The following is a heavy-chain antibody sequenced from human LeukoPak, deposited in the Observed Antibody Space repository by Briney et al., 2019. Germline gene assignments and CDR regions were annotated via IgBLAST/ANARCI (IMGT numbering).Heavy chain of an antibody. J-gene: IGHJ4*02. CDR2: INANSGGT. CDR3: ARDLLGATGDY. D-gene: IGHD1-26*01. Sequence: ASVKVSCKASGYTFTGYYMHWVRQAPGQGLEWMGCINANSGGTNYAQKFQGRVTMTRDTSISTAYMELNSLRSDDTAVYYCARDLLGATGDYWGQGTLVTVSS. V-gene: IGHV1-2*02. CDR1: GYTFTGYY.